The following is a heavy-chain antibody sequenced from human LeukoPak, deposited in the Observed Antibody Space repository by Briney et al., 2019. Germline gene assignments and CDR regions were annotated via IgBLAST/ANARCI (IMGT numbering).Heavy chain of an antibody. V-gene: IGHV4-4*02. D-gene: IGHD2-15*01. CDR1: GGSISSSNW. J-gene: IGHJ5*02. Sequence: SETLSLTCAVSGGSISSSNWWSWVRQPPGKGLEWIGEIYHSGSTNYNPPLKSRVTISADKSKNQFSLKLSSVTAADTAVYYCARVRRDCSGGSCYLKWFDPWGQGTLVTVSS. CDR2: IYHSGST. CDR3: ARVRRDCSGGSCYLKWFDP.